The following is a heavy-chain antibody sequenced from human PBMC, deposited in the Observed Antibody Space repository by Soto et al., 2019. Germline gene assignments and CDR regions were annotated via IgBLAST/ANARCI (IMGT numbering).Heavy chain of an antibody. D-gene: IGHD5-18*01. V-gene: IGHV4-38-2*01. Sequence: SETLSLTCAVSGHSISSGFYYWGWVRQPPGKGLEWIGSIYHTESTYYNPSLKSRVTMSVDTSKNQLSLKLSSMTAADTAVYFCARYGYSYSARFLDYWGQGTRVTVSS. CDR2: IYHTEST. CDR3: ARYGYSYSARFLDY. CDR1: GHSISSGFYY. J-gene: IGHJ4*02.